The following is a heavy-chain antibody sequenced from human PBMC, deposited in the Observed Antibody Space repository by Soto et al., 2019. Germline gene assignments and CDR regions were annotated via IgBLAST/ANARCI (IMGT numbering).Heavy chain of an antibody. CDR2: ISYDGSNK. CDR1: GFTFSSYA. CDR3: ARDPSSGWYGAYGMDV. V-gene: IGHV3-30-3*01. D-gene: IGHD6-19*01. Sequence: RLSCAASGFTFSSYAMHWVRQAPGKGLEWVAVISYDGSNKYYADSVKGRFTISRDNSKNTLYLQMNSLRAEDTAVYYCARDPSSGWYGAYGMDVWGQGTTVTVSS. J-gene: IGHJ6*02.